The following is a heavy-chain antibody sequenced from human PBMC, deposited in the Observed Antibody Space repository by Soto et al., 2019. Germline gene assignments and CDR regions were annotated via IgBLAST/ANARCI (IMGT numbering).Heavy chain of an antibody. D-gene: IGHD3-16*01. CDR2: MKSKTDGDTT. CDR1: GFTFSDAW. Sequence: EVQLVESGGGLVKPGGSLRLSCAASGFTFSDAWMNWVRQTPGKGLEWVGRMKSKTDGDTTDYAAPVKGRFTISREDSKNTLYLQMNSLRTEDTAVYYCVTDPFKHCVWGSRRKFDHWGQGTLVTVSS. V-gene: IGHV3-15*07. CDR3: VTDPFKHCVWGSRRKFDH. J-gene: IGHJ4*02.